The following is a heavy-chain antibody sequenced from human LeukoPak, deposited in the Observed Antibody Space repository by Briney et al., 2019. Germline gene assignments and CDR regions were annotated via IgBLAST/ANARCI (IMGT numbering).Heavy chain of an antibody. V-gene: IGHV4-59*01. CDR3: ARDNGSSEYYFDY. CDR2: IYYSGST. J-gene: IGHJ4*02. Sequence: SETLSLTCTVSGGSNSSYYWSWIRQPPGKGLEWIGYIYYSGSTNYNPSLKSRVTISVDTSKNQFSLKLSSVTAADTAVYYCARDNGSSEYYFDYWGQGTLVTVSS. D-gene: IGHD6-6*01. CDR1: GGSNSSYY.